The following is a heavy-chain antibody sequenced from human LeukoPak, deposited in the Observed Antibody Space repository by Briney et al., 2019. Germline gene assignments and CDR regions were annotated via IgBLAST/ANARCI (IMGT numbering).Heavy chain of an antibody. Sequence: PSETLSLTCTVSGGSISSSSYYWGWIRQPPGKGLEWIGSIYYSGSTYYNPSLKSRVTISVDTSKNQFSLKLSSVTAADTAVYYCARTGCTNGVCYSHYYYYMDVWGKGTTVTVSS. V-gene: IGHV4-39*07. CDR3: ARTGCTNGVCYSHYYYYMDV. CDR1: GGSISSSSYY. D-gene: IGHD2-8*01. CDR2: IYYSGST. J-gene: IGHJ6*03.